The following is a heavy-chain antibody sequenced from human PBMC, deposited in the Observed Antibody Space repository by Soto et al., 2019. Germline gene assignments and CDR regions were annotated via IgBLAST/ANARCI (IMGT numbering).Heavy chain of an antibody. Sequence: GGSLRLSCAASGFTFSSYAMSWVRQAPGKGLEWVSAISGSGGSTYYTDSVKGRFTISRDNSRNTLYLQMNSLRADDTAVYYCAKDGSGWYLKPLSPLDYWGQGTLVTVSS. D-gene: IGHD6-19*01. CDR2: ISGSGGST. V-gene: IGHV3-23*01. CDR1: GFTFSSYA. J-gene: IGHJ4*02. CDR3: AKDGSGWYLKPLSPLDY.